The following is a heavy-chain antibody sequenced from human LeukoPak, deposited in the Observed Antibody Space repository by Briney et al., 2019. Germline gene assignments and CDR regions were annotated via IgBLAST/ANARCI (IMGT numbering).Heavy chain of an antibody. CDR2: ISYDGSNK. J-gene: IGHJ6*02. V-gene: IGHV3-30-3*01. D-gene: IGHD3-10*01. Sequence: GGSLRLSCAAFGFTFSSYAMHWVRQAPGKGLEWVAVISYDGSNKYYADSVKGRFTISRDNSKNTLYLQMNSLRAEDTAVYYCARDLPNPMVRGVNYYYGMDVWGQGTTVTVSS. CDR3: ARDLPNPMVRGVNYYYGMDV. CDR1: GFTFSSYA.